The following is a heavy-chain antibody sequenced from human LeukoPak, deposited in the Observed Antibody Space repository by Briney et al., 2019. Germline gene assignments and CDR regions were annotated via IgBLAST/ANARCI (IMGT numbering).Heavy chain of an antibody. Sequence: GGPLRLSCAGSGFIFNNYAMHWVRQPPGKGLEWVSGISWNSGTIDYADSVRGRFTISRDNAKNSLYLQMDSLRVEDTAFYYCAKDNRRHYTSGPNPDSLHWGQGALVTVSS. D-gene: IGHD6-19*01. CDR3: AKDNRRHYTSGPNPDSLH. J-gene: IGHJ4*02. CDR1: GFIFNNYA. CDR2: ISWNSGTI. V-gene: IGHV3-9*01.